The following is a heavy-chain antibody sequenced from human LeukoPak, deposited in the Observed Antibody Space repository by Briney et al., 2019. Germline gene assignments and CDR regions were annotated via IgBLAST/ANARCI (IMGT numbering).Heavy chain of an antibody. J-gene: IGHJ5*02. CDR3: ARELGCSSTSCYTPTYSWFDP. V-gene: IGHV4-61*02. Sequence: SETLSLTCTVSGGSISSGSYYWSWIQQPAGKGLEWIGRIYTSGSTNYNPSLKSRVTISVDTSKNQFSLKLSSVTAADTAVYYCARELGCSSTSCYTPTYSWFDPWGQGTLVTVSS. CDR2: IYTSGST. CDR1: GGSISSGSYY. D-gene: IGHD2-2*02.